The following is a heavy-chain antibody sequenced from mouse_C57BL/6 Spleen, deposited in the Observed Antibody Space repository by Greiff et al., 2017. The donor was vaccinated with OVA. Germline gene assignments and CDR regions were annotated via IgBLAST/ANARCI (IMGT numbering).Heavy chain of an antibody. J-gene: IGHJ1*03. V-gene: IGHV1-52*01. CDR1: GYTFTSYW. D-gene: IGHD2-4*01. CDR2: IDPSDSEP. CDR3: ARRDYDYEYFDV. Sequence: QVQLQQPGAELVRPGSSVKLSCKASGYTFTSYWMHWVKQRPIQGLEWIGNIDPSDSEPHYNQKFKDKATLTVDKSSSTAYLQRSSLTSEDSAVYYCARRDYDYEYFDVWGTGTTVTVSS.